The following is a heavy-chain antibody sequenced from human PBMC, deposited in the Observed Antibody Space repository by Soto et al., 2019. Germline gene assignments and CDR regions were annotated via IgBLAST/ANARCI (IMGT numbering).Heavy chain of an antibody. CDR2: IYYSGST. Sequence: QLQLQESGPGLVKPSETLSLTCTVSGGSISSSSYYWGWIRQPPGKGLEWIGSIYYSGSTYYNPSLKSRVTISVDTSKNQFSLKLSSVTAADTAVYYCASHMPYSSSWYYYYGMDVWGQGTTVTVSS. V-gene: IGHV4-39*01. CDR1: GGSISSSSYY. D-gene: IGHD6-13*01. CDR3: ASHMPYSSSWYYYYGMDV. J-gene: IGHJ6*02.